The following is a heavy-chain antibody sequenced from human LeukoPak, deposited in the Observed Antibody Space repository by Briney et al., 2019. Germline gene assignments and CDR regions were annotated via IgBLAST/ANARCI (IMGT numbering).Heavy chain of an antibody. CDR2: INPSGGST. J-gene: IGHJ6*03. CDR3: ARAGSSWYPGAYYYMDV. V-gene: IGHV1-46*01. CDR1: GYTFTSYY. D-gene: IGHD6-13*01. Sequence: ASVKVSCKASGYTFTSYYMHWVRQAPGQGLEWMGIINPSGGSTSYAQKFQGRVTMTRDMSTSTVYMELSSLRSDDTAVYYCARAGSSWYPGAYYYMDVWGKGTTVTVSS.